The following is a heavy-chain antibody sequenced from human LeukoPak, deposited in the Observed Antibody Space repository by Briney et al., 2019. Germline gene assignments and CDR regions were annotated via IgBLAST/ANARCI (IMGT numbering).Heavy chain of an antibody. Sequence: GGPLRLPFPASGLAFSDYYMTWIRRAPGKGLEWISDISSNNRYTNYACSVKGRFNISRDNAKNSLYLQVNSLRDEDTAVYHCATVKGGQKIPDAFDIWGQGTLVTVSS. V-gene: IGHV3-11*05. D-gene: IGHD2-2*02. CDR1: GLAFSDYY. CDR3: ATVKGGQKIPDAFDI. CDR2: ISSNNRYT. J-gene: IGHJ3*02.